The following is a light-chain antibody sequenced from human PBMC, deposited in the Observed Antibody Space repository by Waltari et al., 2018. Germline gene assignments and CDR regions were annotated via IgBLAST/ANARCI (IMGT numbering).Light chain of an antibody. V-gene: IGKV4-1*01. CDR2: WAS. CDR3: HQYYSFPWT. CDR1: PSVLHSSNNKNY. Sequence: DIVMTQSPDSLTVSLGERATLNCKSSPSVLHSSNNKNYLAWYQQKPGQPPKLLIYWASTRESGVPDRFSGSGSGTDFTLTISSLQAEDVAIYYCHQYYSFPWTFGQGTKVEIK. J-gene: IGKJ1*01.